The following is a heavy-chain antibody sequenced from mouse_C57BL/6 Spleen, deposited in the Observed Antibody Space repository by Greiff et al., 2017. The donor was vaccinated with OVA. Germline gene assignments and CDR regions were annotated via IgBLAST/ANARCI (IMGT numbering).Heavy chain of an antibody. CDR3: ARRGYGSPTGFAY. CDR2: IYPGSGST. Sequence: QVQLQQPGAELVKPGASVKMSCKASGYTFTSYWITWVKQRPGQGLEWIGDIYPGSGSTNYNEKFKSKATLTVDTSSSTAYMQLSSLTSEDSAVYYCARRGYGSPTGFAYWGQGTLVTVSA. V-gene: IGHV1-55*01. CDR1: GYTFTSYW. D-gene: IGHD1-1*01. J-gene: IGHJ3*01.